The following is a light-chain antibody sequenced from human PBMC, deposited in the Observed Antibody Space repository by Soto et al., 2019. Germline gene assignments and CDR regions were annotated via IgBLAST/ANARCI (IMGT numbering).Light chain of an antibody. CDR1: PSVGNY. V-gene: IGKV3-11*01. CDR3: QQSANWPYH. Sequence: EILLTQSPATLALSPGERVILSCRASPSVGNYLAWYQQKPGQSPRLLIYDASHRATGVPDRFSGSGSGTDFTLTISSLEPDDFAIYYCQQSANWPYHFGQGTHLEI. CDR2: DAS. J-gene: IGKJ2*01.